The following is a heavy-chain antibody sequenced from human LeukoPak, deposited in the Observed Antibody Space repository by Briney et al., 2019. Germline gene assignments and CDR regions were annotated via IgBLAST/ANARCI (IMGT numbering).Heavy chain of an antibody. CDR1: GGSISSGSYY. CDR3: ARDSLTGDAFDI. Sequence: SQTLSLTCTVSGGSISSGSYYWSWIRQPAGKGLEWIGRIYTSGRTNYNPSLKSRVTISVDTSKNQLSLKLSSVTAADTAVYYCARDSLTGDAFDIWGQGTMVTVSS. CDR2: IYTSGRT. D-gene: IGHD7-27*01. V-gene: IGHV4-61*02. J-gene: IGHJ3*02.